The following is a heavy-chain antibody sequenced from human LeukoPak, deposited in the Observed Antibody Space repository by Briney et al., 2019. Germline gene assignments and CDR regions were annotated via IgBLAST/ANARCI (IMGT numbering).Heavy chain of an antibody. CDR3: AKAGSSWYKDYLFDY. CDR1: GFTFSSYA. V-gene: IGHV3-30-3*01. Sequence: PGRPLRLSCAASGFTFSSYAMHWVRQAPGKGLEWVAVISYDGSNKYYADSVKGRFTISRDNSKNTLYLQMNSLRAEDTAVYYCAKAGSSWYKDYLFDYWGQGTLVTVSS. CDR2: ISYDGSNK. J-gene: IGHJ4*02. D-gene: IGHD6-13*01.